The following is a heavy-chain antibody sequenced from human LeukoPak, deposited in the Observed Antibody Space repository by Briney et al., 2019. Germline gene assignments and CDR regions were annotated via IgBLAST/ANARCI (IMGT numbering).Heavy chain of an antibody. Sequence: SETLSLPCAVYGGSFSGYYWSWIRQPPGKGLEWIGEINHSGSTNYNPSLKSRVTISVDTSKNQFSLNLNSVTAADTAVYYCARRGRTALDAFDVWGQGTLVTVSS. CDR3: ARRGRTALDAFDV. J-gene: IGHJ3*01. CDR1: GGSFSGYY. D-gene: IGHD1-1*01. V-gene: IGHV4-34*01. CDR2: INHSGST.